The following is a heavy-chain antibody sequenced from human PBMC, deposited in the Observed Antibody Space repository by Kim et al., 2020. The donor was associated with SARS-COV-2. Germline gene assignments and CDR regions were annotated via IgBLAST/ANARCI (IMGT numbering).Heavy chain of an antibody. D-gene: IGHD3-22*01. Sequence: SETLSLTCTVSGGSISSSSYYWGWIRQPPGKGLEWIGSIYYSGSTYYNPSLKSRVTISVDTSKNQFSLKLSSVTAADTAVYYCARHLPVWLLPPGGFFDYWGQGTLVTVSS. J-gene: IGHJ4*02. CDR3: ARHLPVWLLPPGGFFDY. CDR2: IYYSGST. CDR1: GGSISSSSYY. V-gene: IGHV4-39*01.